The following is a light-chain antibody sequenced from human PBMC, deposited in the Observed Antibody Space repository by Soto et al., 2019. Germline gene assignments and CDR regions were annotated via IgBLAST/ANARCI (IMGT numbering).Light chain of an antibody. V-gene: IGLV1-51*02. Sequence: QSVLTQPPSVSAAPGQTVTISCSGSSSNIANNYVSWYQQFPGTAPKLLIYENNKRPSTIPDRFSGSKSGTSATLGIAGLQTGDEADYYCGAWDSSLSAWVFGGGTQLTVL. CDR3: GAWDSSLSAWV. CDR2: ENN. CDR1: SSNIANNY. J-gene: IGLJ3*02.